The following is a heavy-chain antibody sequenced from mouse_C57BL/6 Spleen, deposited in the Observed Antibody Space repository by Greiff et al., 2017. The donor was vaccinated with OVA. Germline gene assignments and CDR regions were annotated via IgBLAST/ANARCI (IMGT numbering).Heavy chain of an antibody. CDR3: ARSEDSNFAMDY. V-gene: IGHV1-59*01. D-gene: IGHD2-5*01. J-gene: IGHJ4*01. CDR1: GYTFTSYC. Sequence: VQLQQSGAELVRPGTSVKLSCKASGYTFTSYCMHWVKQRPGQGLEWIGVIDPSDSYTNYNQKFKGKATLTVDTSSPTAYLQLSSLTSEDSAVYYCARSEDSNFAMDYGGQGTSVTVSS. CDR2: IDPSDSYT.